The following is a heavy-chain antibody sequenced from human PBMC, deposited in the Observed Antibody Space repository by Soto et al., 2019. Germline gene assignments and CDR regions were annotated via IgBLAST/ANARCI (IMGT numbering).Heavy chain of an antibody. D-gene: IGHD1-1*01. V-gene: IGHV3-48*02. Sequence: EVQLVESGGGLVQPGGSLRLSCAASGFSFSSYSMNCVRQAPGKGLEWVSYISSGSSTKSYADSVKGRFTISRDNAKNSLSLQMNSLRDEDTAVYYCARNSVAGWNPFDYWGQGTLVTVTS. CDR1: GFSFSSYS. CDR2: ISSGSSTK. J-gene: IGHJ4*02. CDR3: ARNSVAGWNPFDY.